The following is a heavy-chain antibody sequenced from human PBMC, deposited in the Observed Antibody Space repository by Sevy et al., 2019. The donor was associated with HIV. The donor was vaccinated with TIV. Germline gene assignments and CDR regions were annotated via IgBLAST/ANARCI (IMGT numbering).Heavy chain of an antibody. CDR3: AKVQYDYLWGSYRPLYYFDY. D-gene: IGHD3-16*02. Sequence: GGSLRLSCAASGFTFSSYGMHWVRQTPEKGLQWVSGISWNSGSGGYADSVKGRFTISRDNAKKSIYLQMNSLRTEDTALYYCAKVQYDYLWGSYRPLYYFDYWGRGTLVTVSS. CDR1: GFTFSSYG. J-gene: IGHJ4*01. V-gene: IGHV3-9*01. CDR2: ISWNSGSG.